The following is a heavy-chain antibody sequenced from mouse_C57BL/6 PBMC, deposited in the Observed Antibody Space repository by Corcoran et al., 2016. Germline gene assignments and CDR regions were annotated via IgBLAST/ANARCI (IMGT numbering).Heavy chain of an antibody. Sequence: EVQLQQSGAELVRPGASVKLSCTASGFNIKDYYMHWVKQRPEQGLEWIGRIDPEDGDTDYAPNFQGKATMPADTYSNTVSLQLSSLTSEDTAVYYWTTRAYSNYEYWYFDGWGTGTTVTVSS. V-gene: IGHV14-1*01. CDR1: GFNIKDYY. D-gene: IGHD2-5*01. CDR3: TTRAYSNYEYWYFDG. CDR2: IDPEDGDT. J-gene: IGHJ1*03.